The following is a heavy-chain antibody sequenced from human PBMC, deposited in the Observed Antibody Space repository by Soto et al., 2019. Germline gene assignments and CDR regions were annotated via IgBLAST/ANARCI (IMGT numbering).Heavy chain of an antibody. J-gene: IGHJ3*02. D-gene: IGHD7-27*01. CDR1: GYTFTGYY. V-gene: IGHV1-2*04. CDR3: ARDNTTGDTAFDI. Sequence: ASVKVSCKASGYTFTGYYMHWVRQAPGQGLEWMGWINPNSGGTNYAQKFQGWVTMTRDTSISTAYMELSRLRSDDTAVYYCARDNTTGDTAFDIWGQGTMVTVSS. CDR2: INPNSGGT.